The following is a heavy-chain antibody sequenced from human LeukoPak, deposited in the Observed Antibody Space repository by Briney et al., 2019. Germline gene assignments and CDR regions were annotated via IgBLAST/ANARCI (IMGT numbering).Heavy chain of an antibody. CDR1: GGSFSGYY. V-gene: IGHV4-34*01. CDR2: INHSGST. Sequence: PSETLSLTCAVYGGSFSGYYWSWIRQPPGKGLEWIGEINHSGSTNYNPSLKSRVTISVDTSKNQFSLKLSSVTAADTAVYYCSIVARGVDYWGQGTLVTVSS. J-gene: IGHJ4*02. D-gene: IGHD6-6*01. CDR3: SIVARGVDY.